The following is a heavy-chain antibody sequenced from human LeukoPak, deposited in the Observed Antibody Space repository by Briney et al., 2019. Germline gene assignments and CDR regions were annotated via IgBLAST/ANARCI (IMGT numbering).Heavy chain of an antibody. V-gene: IGHV3-73*01. J-gene: IGHJ4*02. Sequence: GGSLRLSCAASGFTFSGSAMHWVRQASGKGREWVDCIRTKSNSYATAYAASVKGRFTISRDDSKNTAYLQMDSLKTEDTAVYYCTRHEGTSSTRFDYWGQGTLVTVSS. D-gene: IGHD2-2*01. CDR3: TRHEGTSSTRFDY. CDR2: IRTKSNSYAT. CDR1: GFTFSGSA.